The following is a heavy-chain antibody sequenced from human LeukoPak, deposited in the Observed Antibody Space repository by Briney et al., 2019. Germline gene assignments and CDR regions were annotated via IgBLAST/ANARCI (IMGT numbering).Heavy chain of an antibody. J-gene: IGHJ3*02. CDR1: GYTFTGYY. V-gene: IGHV1-69*13. Sequence: VKVSCKASGYTFTGYYMHWVRQAPGQGLEWMGGIIPIFGTANYAQKFQGRVTITADESTSTAYMELSSLRSEDTAVYYCAIGLTGDDAFDIWGQGTMVTVSS. CDR3: AIGLTGDDAFDI. CDR2: IIPIFGTA. D-gene: IGHD3-9*01.